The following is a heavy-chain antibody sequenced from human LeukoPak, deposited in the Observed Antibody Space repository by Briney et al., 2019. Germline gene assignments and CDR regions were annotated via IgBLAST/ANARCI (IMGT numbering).Heavy chain of an antibody. V-gene: IGHV4-4*07. Sequence: SETLSLTCIVSGGSISSSYWSWIRQPAGKGLEWIGRIYPSGTTNYNPSLKRRVTMSVDTSKNQFSLKVSSVTAADTAVYYCARGDSSTSGVAYYYYYMDVWGKGTTVTVS. CDR2: IYPSGTT. J-gene: IGHJ6*03. D-gene: IGHD2-2*01. CDR1: GGSISSSY. CDR3: ARGDSSTSGVAYYYYYMDV.